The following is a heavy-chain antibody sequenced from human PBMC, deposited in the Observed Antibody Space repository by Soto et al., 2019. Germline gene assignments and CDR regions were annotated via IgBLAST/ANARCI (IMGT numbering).Heavy chain of an antibody. J-gene: IGHJ5*02. CDR3: AREKDGDWTNGVCQWAEFDP. D-gene: IGHD2-8*01. Sequence: QVQLVQSGAEVKKPGSSVKVSCKASGGTFSSYAISWVRQAPGQGLEWMGGIIPIFGTANYAQQFQGRVTITADESTSTAYMELSSLRSEDTAVYSCAREKDGDWTNGVCQWAEFDPWGQGTLVTVSS. CDR2: IIPIFGTA. V-gene: IGHV1-69*01. CDR1: GGTFSSYA.